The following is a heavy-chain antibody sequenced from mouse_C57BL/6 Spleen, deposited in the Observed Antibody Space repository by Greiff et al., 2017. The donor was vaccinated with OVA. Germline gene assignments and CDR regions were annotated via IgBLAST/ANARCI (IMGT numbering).Heavy chain of an antibody. J-gene: IGHJ3*01. V-gene: IGHV5-17*01. Sequence: EVMLVESGGGLVKPGGSLKLSCAASGFTFSDYGMHWVRQAPEKGLEWVAYISSGSSTIYYADTVTGRFTISSDNAKNTLFLQMTSLRSEDTAMYYCAMRSGTGGFAYWGQGTLVTVSA. CDR2: ISSGSSTI. CDR1: GFTFSDYG. CDR3: AMRSGTGGFAY. D-gene: IGHD4-1*01.